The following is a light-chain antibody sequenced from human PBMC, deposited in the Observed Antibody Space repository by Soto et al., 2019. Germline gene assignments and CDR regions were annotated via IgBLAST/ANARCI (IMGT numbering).Light chain of an antibody. V-gene: IGKV1-5*03. Sequence: DIQMTQSPSTLSGSVGDRVTITCGASQTISSWLGWYQQKPGKAPKLLIYKASTLKSGFPSRFSGSGSGTEFTLTISSLQPDDFATYYCQQYNSYSEAFGQGTKVDIK. CDR3: QQYNSYSEA. CDR1: QTISSW. J-gene: IGKJ1*01. CDR2: KAS.